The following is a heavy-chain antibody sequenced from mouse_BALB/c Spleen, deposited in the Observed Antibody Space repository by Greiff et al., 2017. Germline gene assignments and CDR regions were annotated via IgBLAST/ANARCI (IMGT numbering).Heavy chain of an antibody. V-gene: IGHV1-77*01. Sequence: QVQLQQSGPELVKPGASVKMSCKASGYTFTDYVISWVKQRNGQGLEWIGEIYPGSGSTYYNEKFKGKATLTADKSSNTAYMQLSSLTSEDSAVYFCARRDYYRYDDAIDYWGQGTSVTVSA. J-gene: IGHJ4*01. CDR1: GYTFTDYV. CDR2: IYPGSGST. D-gene: IGHD2-14*01. CDR3: ARRDYYRYDDAIDY.